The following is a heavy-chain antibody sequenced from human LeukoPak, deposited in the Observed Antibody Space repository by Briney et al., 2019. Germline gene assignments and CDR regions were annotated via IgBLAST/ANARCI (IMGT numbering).Heavy chain of an antibody. V-gene: IGHV3-23*01. J-gene: IGHJ5*02. CDR2: ISDSGGST. Sequence: GGSLRLSCAASGFTFSSYAMSWVRQAPGKGLEWVSGISDSGGSTYYAGSVKGRFTISRDNSKNTLCLQMNSLRAEDTAVYYCTKDSLAGNTRRDSWFDPWGQGTLIAVSS. D-gene: IGHD6-19*01. CDR3: TKDSLAGNTRRDSWFDP. CDR1: GFTFSSYA.